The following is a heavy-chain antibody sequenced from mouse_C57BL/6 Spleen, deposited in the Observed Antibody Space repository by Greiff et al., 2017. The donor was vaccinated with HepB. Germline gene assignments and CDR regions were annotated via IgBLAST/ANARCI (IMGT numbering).Heavy chain of an antibody. CDR1: GYTFTSYG. J-gene: IGHJ3*01. D-gene: IGHD2-3*01. CDR2: IYPRSGNT. Sequence: QVQLKESGAELARPGASVKLSCKASGYTFTSYGISWVKQRTGQGLEWIGEIYPRSGNTYYNEKFKGKATLTADKSSSTAYMELRSLTSADSAVYFCARGYDGYYGFAYWGQGTLVTVSA. V-gene: IGHV1-81*01. CDR3: ARGYDGYYGFAY.